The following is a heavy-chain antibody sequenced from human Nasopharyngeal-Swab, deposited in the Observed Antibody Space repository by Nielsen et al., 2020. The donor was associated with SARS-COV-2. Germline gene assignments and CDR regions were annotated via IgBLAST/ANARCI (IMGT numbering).Heavy chain of an antibody. J-gene: IGHJ4*02. CDR1: GGSISSSSYY. Sequence: SETLSLTCTVSGGSISSSSYYWGWIRQPPGKGLEWIGSIYYSGNTYYNPSLNSRVTISVDTSKNQFSLKLSSVTAADTAVYYCARRIAVAGTGALDYWGQGTLVTVSS. CDR3: ARRIAVAGTGALDY. CDR2: IYYSGNT. V-gene: IGHV4-39*01. D-gene: IGHD6-19*01.